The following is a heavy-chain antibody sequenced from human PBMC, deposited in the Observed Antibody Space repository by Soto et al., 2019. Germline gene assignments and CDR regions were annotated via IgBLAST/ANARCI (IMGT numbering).Heavy chain of an antibody. CDR1: GFTVSSNY. D-gene: IGHD7-27*01. Sequence: AGGSLRLSCAASGFTVSSNYMSWVRQAPGKGLEWVSVIYSGGSTYYADSVKGRFTISRDNSKNTLYLQMNSLRAEDTAVYYCARLTGYDAFDIWGQGTMVTVSS. CDR3: ARLTGYDAFDI. V-gene: IGHV3-53*01. J-gene: IGHJ3*02. CDR2: IYSGGST.